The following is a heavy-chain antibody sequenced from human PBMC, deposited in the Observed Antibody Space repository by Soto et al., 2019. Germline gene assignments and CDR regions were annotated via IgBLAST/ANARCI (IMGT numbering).Heavy chain of an antibody. D-gene: IGHD3-10*01. CDR1: GFTFSTYG. CDR2: ISNDGTNK. Sequence: GGSLRLSCAASGFTFSTYGMHWVRQAPGKGLEWVAVISNDGTNKYYADSVKGRFTISRDNSKNTLYLQMNSLRAEDTAVYYCAKDLQSNYYGSGSLSYWGQGTLVTVSS. J-gene: IGHJ4*02. V-gene: IGHV3-30*18. CDR3: AKDLQSNYYGSGSLSY.